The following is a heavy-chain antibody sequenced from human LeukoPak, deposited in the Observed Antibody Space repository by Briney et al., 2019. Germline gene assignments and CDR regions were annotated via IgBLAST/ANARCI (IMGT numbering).Heavy chain of an antibody. CDR1: GYTFTSYG. V-gene: IGHV1-18*01. J-gene: IGHJ4*02. CDR3: ARGLPRPSGEKFVVVVAALDY. Sequence: ASVKVSCKASGYTFTSYGISWVRQAPGQGLEWMGWIRAYNGNTNYAQKLQGRVTMTTDTSTSTAYMELRSLRSDDTAVYYCARGLPRPSGEKFVVVVAALDYWGQGTLVTVSS. CDR2: IRAYNGNT. D-gene: IGHD2-15*01.